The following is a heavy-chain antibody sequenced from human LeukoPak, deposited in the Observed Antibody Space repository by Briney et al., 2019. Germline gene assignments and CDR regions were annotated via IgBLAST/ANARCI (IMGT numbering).Heavy chain of an antibody. Sequence: ASVKVSCKASGYTFTGYYMHWVRQAPGRGLEWMGWINPNSGGTNYAQKFQGRVTMTRDTSISTAYMELSRLRSDDTAVYYCTPALSRGYSGYVTRFDYWGQGTLVTVSS. V-gene: IGHV1-2*02. CDR2: INPNSGGT. J-gene: IGHJ4*02. CDR3: TPALSRGYSGYVTRFDY. D-gene: IGHD5-12*01. CDR1: GYTFTGYY.